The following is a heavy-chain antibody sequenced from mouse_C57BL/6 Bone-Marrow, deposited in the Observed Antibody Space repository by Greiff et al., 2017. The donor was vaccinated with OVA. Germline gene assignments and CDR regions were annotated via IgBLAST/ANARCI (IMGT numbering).Heavy chain of an antibody. D-gene: IGHD2-2*01. CDR2: IDPSDSYT. CDR3: AREKGGYLFAD. J-gene: IGHJ3*01. CDR1: GYTFTSYW. Sequence: QVQLQQPGAELVKPGASVKLSCKASGYTFTSYWMQWVKQRPGQGLEWIGEIDPSDSYTNYNQKFKGKATLTVDTSSSTAYMQLSSLTSEDSAVYYCAREKGGYLFADWGQGTLVTVSA. V-gene: IGHV1-50*01.